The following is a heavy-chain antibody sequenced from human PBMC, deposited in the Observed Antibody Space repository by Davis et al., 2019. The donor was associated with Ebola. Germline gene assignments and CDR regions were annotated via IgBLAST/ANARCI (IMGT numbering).Heavy chain of an antibody. CDR2: IYVGDSDT. D-gene: IGHD3-22*01. Sequence: GESLKISCKGSGFTFTTYWIGWVRQMPGKGLEWMGVIYVGDSDTRYSPSFQGQVTISADKSTSTAYLQWSSLKASDSATYYCARPSDSSGYKIEYWGQGTLVTVSS. CDR3: ARPSDSSGYKIEY. CDR1: GFTFTTYW. J-gene: IGHJ4*02. V-gene: IGHV5-51*01.